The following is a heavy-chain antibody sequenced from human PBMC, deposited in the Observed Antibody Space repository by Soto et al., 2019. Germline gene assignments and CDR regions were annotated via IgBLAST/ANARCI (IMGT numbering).Heavy chain of an antibody. CDR3: ARDFEVGTYDH. V-gene: IGHV3-20*04. CDR1: GFTFDEYG. CDR2: INWNGANT. D-gene: IGHD1-26*01. J-gene: IGHJ4*02. Sequence: EVQLVESGGTVVRPGGSLRLSCAASGFTFDEYGMTWVRQAPGKGLEWVSGINWNGANTQYADSVRGRFTISRDNAKNSLYLQINGLRAEDTAFYYCARDFEVGTYDHWGQGTLVTVSS.